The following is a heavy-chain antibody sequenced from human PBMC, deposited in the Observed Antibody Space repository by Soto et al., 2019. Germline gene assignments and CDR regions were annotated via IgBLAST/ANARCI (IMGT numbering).Heavy chain of an antibody. CDR3: ATRLGVVATPYFDY. CDR2: IIPIFGTA. J-gene: IGHJ4*02. CDR1: GGTFSSYA. V-gene: IGHV1-69*13. Sequence: SVKVSCKASGGTFSSYAISWVRQAPGQGLEWMGGIIPIFGTANYAQKFQGRVTITADESTSTACMELSSLRSEDTAVYYCATRLGVVATPYFDYWGQGTLVTVSS. D-gene: IGHD5-12*01.